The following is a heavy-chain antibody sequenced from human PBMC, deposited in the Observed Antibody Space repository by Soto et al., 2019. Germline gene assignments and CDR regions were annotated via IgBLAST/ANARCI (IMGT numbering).Heavy chain of an antibody. V-gene: IGHV3-73*01. D-gene: IGHD5-12*01. CDR1: GFPFSGSA. J-gene: IGHJ4*02. CDR3: TNGYSGYDWGY. Sequence: ALRLSCAASGFPFSGSAMHWVRQASGKGLEWVGRIRSKANSYATAYAASVKGRFTISRDDSKNTAYLQMNSLKTEDTAVYYCTNGYSGYDWGYWGQGTLVTVSS. CDR2: IRSKANSYAT.